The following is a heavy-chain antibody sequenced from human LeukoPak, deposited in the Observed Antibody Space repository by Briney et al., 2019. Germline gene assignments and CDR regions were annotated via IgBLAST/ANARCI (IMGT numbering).Heavy chain of an antibody. J-gene: IGHJ4*02. D-gene: IGHD3-22*01. CDR3: ARALDYDSSGPYQGGGYYFDY. V-gene: IGHV3-13*01. CDR1: GFTFSSYD. Sequence: GGSLRLSCAASGFTFSSYDMHWVRQATGKGLEWVSSIGTAGDTYYPGSVKGRFTISRENAKNSLYLQMSSLRAGDTAVYYCARALDYDSSGPYQGGGYYFDYWGQGTLVTVSS. CDR2: IGTAGDT.